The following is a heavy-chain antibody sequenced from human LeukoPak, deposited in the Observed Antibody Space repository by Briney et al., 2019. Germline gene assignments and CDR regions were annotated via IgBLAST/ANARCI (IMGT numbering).Heavy chain of an antibody. Sequence: SEALSLTCTVSGGSISSYYWSWIRQPAGKGLEWIGRIYTSGSTNYNPSLKSRVTMSVDTSKNQFSLKLSSVTAAGTAVCYCARDGWNDVWFDPWGQGTLVTVSS. V-gene: IGHV4-4*07. CDR1: GGSISSYY. J-gene: IGHJ5*02. D-gene: IGHD1-1*01. CDR3: ARDGWNDVWFDP. CDR2: IYTSGST.